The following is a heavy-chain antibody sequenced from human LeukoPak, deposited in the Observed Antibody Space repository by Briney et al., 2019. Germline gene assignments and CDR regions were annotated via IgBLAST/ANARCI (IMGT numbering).Heavy chain of an antibody. CDR2: ISGSSSYI. D-gene: IGHD4-11*01. V-gene: IGHV3-21*01. CDR3: AREIDYSKTYYYYYMDV. CDR1: GFTFSSYS. Sequence: GGSLRLSCAASGFTFSSYSMNWVRQAPGKGLEWVSSISGSSSYIYYADSVKGRFTISRDNAKNSLYLQMNSLRAEDTAVYYCAREIDYSKTYYYYYMDVWGKGTTVTVSS. J-gene: IGHJ6*03.